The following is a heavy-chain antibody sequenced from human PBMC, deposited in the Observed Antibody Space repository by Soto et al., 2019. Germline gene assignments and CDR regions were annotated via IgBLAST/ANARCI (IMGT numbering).Heavy chain of an antibody. D-gene: IGHD3-3*01. CDR2: IIPIFGTA. CDR3: ARDIKYYDFWSGYYPPDYYHYYGMDV. J-gene: IGHJ6*02. CDR1: GGTFSSYA. Sequence: ASVKVSCKASGGTFSSYAISWVRQAPGQGLEWMGGIIPIFGTANYAQKFQGRVTITADKSTSTAYMELSSLRSEDTAVYYCARDIKYYDFWSGYYPPDYYHYYGMDVWGQGTTVTVSS. V-gene: IGHV1-69*06.